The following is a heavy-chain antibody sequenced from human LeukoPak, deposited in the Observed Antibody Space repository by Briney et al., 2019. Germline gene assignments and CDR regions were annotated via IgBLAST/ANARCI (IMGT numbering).Heavy chain of an antibody. CDR2: ISAYNGNT. CDR1: GYTFTSYG. Sequence: GASVKVSCKASGYTFTSYGISWVRQAPGQGLEWMGWISAYNGNTNYAQKLQGRVTMTTDTSTSTAYMELRSLRSDDTAVYYCAREPDSGYDSSSWFDPWGQGTLVTVSS. V-gene: IGHV1-18*01. D-gene: IGHD5-12*01. CDR3: AREPDSGYDSSSWFDP. J-gene: IGHJ5*02.